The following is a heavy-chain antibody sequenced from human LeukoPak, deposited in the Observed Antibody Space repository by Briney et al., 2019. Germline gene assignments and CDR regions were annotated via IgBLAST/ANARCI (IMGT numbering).Heavy chain of an antibody. J-gene: IGHJ4*02. D-gene: IGHD3-16*02. V-gene: IGHV1-18*04. CDR3: ARDQYDHVWGSYRPYFDY. CDR1: GYTFTSYG. CDR2: ISPYTGKT. Sequence: ASVTVSCTASGYTFTSYGISWVRQAPGQGLEWMGSISPYTGKTKYAERLQGRVIMTTDTSTRAAYMELRSLKSDGTAVFYSARDQYDHVWGSYRPYFDYWGQGTLVSVSS.